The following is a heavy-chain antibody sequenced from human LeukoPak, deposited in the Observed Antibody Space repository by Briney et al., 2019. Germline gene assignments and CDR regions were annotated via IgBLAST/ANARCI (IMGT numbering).Heavy chain of an antibody. Sequence: PSETLSLTCAVYGGSLSNYYWSWIRQPPGKGLEWVGEINHGGSTNYNPSLKSRVTISIDMSKDQFSLKLNSLTAADTAVYYCARVGDKAMAPFASWGQGILVTVSS. V-gene: IGHV4-34*01. J-gene: IGHJ4*02. CDR1: GGSLSNYY. CDR3: ARVGDKAMAPFAS. D-gene: IGHD5-18*01. CDR2: INHGGST.